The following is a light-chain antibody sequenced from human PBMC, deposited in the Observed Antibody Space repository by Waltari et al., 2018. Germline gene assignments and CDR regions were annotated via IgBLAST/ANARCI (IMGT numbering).Light chain of an antibody. Sequence: VLTQSPATLSLSPGERATLSCRASQDINNFLAWYQQRPGQAPRLLIYDTSNRATGVPARFSGSGSGTDFTLTISSLEPGDFAVYYCQQRNNWPPTFGQGTRLDIK. CDR3: QQRNNWPPT. CDR2: DTS. V-gene: IGKV3-11*01. J-gene: IGKJ5*01. CDR1: QDINNF.